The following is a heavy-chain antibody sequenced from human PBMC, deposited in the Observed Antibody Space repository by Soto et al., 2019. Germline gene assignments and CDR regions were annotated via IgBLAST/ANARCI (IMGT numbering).Heavy chain of an antibody. Sequence: SETLSLTCTVSGGSISSGDYYWSWIRQPPGKGLEWIGYIYYSGSTYYNPSLKSRVTISVDTSKNQFSLKLSSVTAADTAVYYCARDRGYCTNGVCYTAHHGMDVWGQGTTVTVSS. CDR3: ARDRGYCTNGVCYTAHHGMDV. D-gene: IGHD2-8*01. J-gene: IGHJ6*02. CDR1: GGSISSGDYY. V-gene: IGHV4-30-4*01. CDR2: IYYSGST.